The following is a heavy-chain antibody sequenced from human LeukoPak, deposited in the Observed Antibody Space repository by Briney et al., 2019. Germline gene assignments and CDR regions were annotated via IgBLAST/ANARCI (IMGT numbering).Heavy chain of an antibody. V-gene: IGHV1-8*01. CDR1: GYTFTSYD. D-gene: IGHD4-17*01. Sequence: APVKVSCKASGYTFTSYDINWVRQATGQGLEWMGWMNPNSGNTGYAQKFQGRVTMTRNTSISTAYMELSSLRSEGTAVYYCASRSTVTNWFDPWGQGTLVTVSS. J-gene: IGHJ5*02. CDR2: MNPNSGNT. CDR3: ASRSTVTNWFDP.